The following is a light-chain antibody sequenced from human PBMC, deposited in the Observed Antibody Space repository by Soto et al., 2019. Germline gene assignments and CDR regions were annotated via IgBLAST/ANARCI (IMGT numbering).Light chain of an antibody. CDR3: QQHSNWL. V-gene: IGKV3-11*01. CDR2: DAS. J-gene: IGKJ5*01. CDR1: QSVSSY. Sequence: EIVLTQSPATLSLSPGERATLSCRASQSVSSYLAWYQQKPGQAPRLLIYDASNRATGIPARFSGSGSGTDFTLTISSLEPEDYAVYYCQQHSNWLFGQGKRLEIK.